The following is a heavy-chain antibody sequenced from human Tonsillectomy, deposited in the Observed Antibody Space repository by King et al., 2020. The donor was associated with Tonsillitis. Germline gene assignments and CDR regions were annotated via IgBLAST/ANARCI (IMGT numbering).Heavy chain of an antibody. V-gene: IGHV4-4*02. CDR1: GGSISSGYW. CDR2: IYHSGST. Sequence: VQLQESGQGMVKPSGTLSLTCDVSGGSISSGYWWSWVRQPPGKGLEWIGEIYHSGSTKYNMSLESRVTISVDKSKNQFSLKLSSVTAADTAVYYCARGPYSGSYYSYFDYWGQGTLVTVSS. D-gene: IGHD1-26*01. J-gene: IGHJ4*02. CDR3: ARGPYSGSYYSYFDY.